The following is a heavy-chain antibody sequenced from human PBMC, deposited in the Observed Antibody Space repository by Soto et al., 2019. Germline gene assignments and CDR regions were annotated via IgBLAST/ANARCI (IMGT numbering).Heavy chain of an antibody. V-gene: IGHV6-1*01. CDR1: GDSVSSNSAA. D-gene: IGHD1-26*01. J-gene: IGHJ4*01. Sequence: SQTLSLTCVISGDSVSSNSAAWNWIRQSPSRGLEWLARTYYTSKWYNDYAVSVKSRITINADTSKNQFSLQLNSVTPEDTAVYYSARVYIIGSYSHFDYWGQGTLVTVSS. CDR3: ARVYIIGSYSHFDY. CDR2: TYYTSKWYN.